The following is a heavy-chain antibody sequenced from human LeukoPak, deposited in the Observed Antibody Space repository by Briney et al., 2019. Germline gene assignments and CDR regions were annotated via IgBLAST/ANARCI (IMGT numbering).Heavy chain of an antibody. CDR1: GLTFSSYA. J-gene: IGHJ4*02. CDR3: AKVDYGDSLSFDY. D-gene: IGHD4-17*01. Sequence: PGGSLRLSCAASGLTFSSYAMSWVRQAPGKGPEWVSAISGSGGSTYYADSVKGRFTISRDNSKNTLYLQMNSLRAEDTAVYYCAKVDYGDSLSFDYWGQGTLVTVSS. V-gene: IGHV3-23*01. CDR2: ISGSGGST.